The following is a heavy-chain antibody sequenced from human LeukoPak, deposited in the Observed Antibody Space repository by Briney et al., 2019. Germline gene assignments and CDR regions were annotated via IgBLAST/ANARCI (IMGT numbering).Heavy chain of an antibody. CDR3: AIGWKPFYFDY. Sequence: ASVKVSCKASGYTFTSYDINWVRQASGQGLEWMGWLNPNSGNTAYAQKFQGRVTITRNTSISTAYMELSSLRSDDTAVYYCAIGWKPFYFDYWGQGTLVTVSS. CDR2: LNPNSGNT. J-gene: IGHJ4*02. V-gene: IGHV1-8*03. CDR1: GYTFTSYD. D-gene: IGHD1-1*01.